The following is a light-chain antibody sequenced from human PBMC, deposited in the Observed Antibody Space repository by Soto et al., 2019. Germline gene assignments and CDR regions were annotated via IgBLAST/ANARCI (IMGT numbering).Light chain of an antibody. Sequence: SVLTQPASVSRSPGQSITISCTGTSNYVGGYNYVSWYQQHPGKAPKLMIYDVSNRPSGVSNRFSGSKSGNTASLSISWLQAEDEADYYCSSYTSSSTRVFGTGTKVTVL. CDR2: DVS. CDR1: SNYVGGYNY. J-gene: IGLJ1*01. V-gene: IGLV2-14*01. CDR3: SSYTSSSTRV.